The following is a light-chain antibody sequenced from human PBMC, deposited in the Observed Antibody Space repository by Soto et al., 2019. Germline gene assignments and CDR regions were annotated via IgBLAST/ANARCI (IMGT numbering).Light chain of an antibody. CDR2: GAS. CDR1: QTPNSGY. J-gene: IGKJ2*01. CDR3: QQYASAPYT. Sequence: EIVLTQSPVPLTLSPGETFTLSCRASQTPNSGYVAWDQQKAGQAPRLFISGASSRATGIPDRFSGSGSGTDFTLSISRLEPEDVAVYYCQQYASAPYTFGQGTKLEIK. V-gene: IGKV3-20*01.